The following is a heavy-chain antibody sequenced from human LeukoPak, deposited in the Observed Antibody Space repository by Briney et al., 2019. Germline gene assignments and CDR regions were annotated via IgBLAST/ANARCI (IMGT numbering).Heavy chain of an antibody. D-gene: IGHD3-3*01. CDR2: IKEDGNEI. V-gene: IGHV3-7*03. J-gene: IGHJ4*02. Sequence: GGSLRLSCAVSGFSFSSNCMSWVRQAPGKGLEWVAKIKEDGNEIYYVDSVKGRFTISRDNTKNSLFLQMNSLRAEDTAVYYCASGVWSGYNGDLGYWGQGTLVTVSS. CDR3: ASGVWSGYNGDLGY. CDR1: GFSFSSNC.